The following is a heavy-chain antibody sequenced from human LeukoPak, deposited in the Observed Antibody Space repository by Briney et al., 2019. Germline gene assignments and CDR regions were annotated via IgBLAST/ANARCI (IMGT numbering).Heavy chain of an antibody. CDR2: IHYSGTT. CDR1: GGSLSISEYY. CDR3: ARHRGGHDAFDI. D-gene: IGHD4-23*01. V-gene: IGHV4-39*01. Sequence: SETLSHTRTLSGGSLSISEYYWESIRQPPGDGLEWIGNIHYSGTTNYKPSLKSRVTISVDTSKNQFSLRLTSVAAADTAVYYCARHRGGHDAFDIWGQGTMVTVSS. J-gene: IGHJ3*02.